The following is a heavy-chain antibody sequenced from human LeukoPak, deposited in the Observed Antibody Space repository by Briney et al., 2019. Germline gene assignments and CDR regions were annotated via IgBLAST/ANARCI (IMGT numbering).Heavy chain of an antibody. D-gene: IGHD3-16*01. CDR3: VWGGAGLGDYYYYGMDV. J-gene: IGHJ6*02. Sequence: SQTLSLTCAVSGGSISSGGYSWSWIRQPPGKGLEWIGRIYTSGSTNYNPSLKSRVTMSVDTSKNQFSLKLSSVTAADTAVYYCVWGGAGLGDYYYYGMDVWGQGTTVTVSS. CDR1: GGSISSGGYS. V-gene: IGHV4-30-4*07. CDR2: IYTSGST.